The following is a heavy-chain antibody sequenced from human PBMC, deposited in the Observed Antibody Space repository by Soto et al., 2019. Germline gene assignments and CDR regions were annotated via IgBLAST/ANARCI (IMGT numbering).Heavy chain of an antibody. J-gene: IGHJ4*02. CDR2: IYYSGST. D-gene: IGHD1-26*01. Sequence: SETLSLTCTVSGGSISSAGYYWIWIRQHPGKGLEWIGYIYYSGSTYYNPSLKSRVTISVDTSKNQFSLKLSSVIAADTAVYYCARGVGATRFDYWGQGTLVTVSS. V-gene: IGHV4-31*03. CDR3: ARGVGATRFDY. CDR1: GGSISSAGYY.